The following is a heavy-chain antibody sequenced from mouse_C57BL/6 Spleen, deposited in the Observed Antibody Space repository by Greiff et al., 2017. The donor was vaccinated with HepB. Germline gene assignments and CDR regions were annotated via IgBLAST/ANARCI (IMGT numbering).Heavy chain of an antibody. J-gene: IGHJ3*01. CDR2: IYPGDGDT. CDR1: GYAFSSSW. V-gene: IGHV1-82*01. Sequence: VQGVESGPELVKPGASVKISCKASGYAFSSSWMNWVKQRPGKGLEWIGRIYPGDGDTNYNGKFKGKATLTADKSSSTAYIKLSSLTSEDSAVYFCERFDDGYYPAWFAYWGQGTLVTVSA. D-gene: IGHD2-3*01. CDR3: ERFDDGYYPAWFAY.